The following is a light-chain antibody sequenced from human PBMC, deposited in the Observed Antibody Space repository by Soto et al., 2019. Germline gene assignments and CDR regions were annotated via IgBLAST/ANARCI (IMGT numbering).Light chain of an antibody. CDR1: ISDVGGYNH. CDR2: DVS. J-gene: IGLJ1*01. Sequence: QSVLTQPASVSGSHGQSITISCTGTISDVGGYNHVSWYQQHPGKAPKFMIYDVSNRPSGVSNRFSGSKSGNTASLTISGLQAEDEADYYCCSYTTSNTRQIVFGTGTKVTV. V-gene: IGLV2-14*01. CDR3: CSYTTSNTRQIV.